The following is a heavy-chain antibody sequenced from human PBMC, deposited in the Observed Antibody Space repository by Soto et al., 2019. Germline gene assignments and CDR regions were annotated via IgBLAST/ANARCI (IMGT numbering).Heavy chain of an antibody. CDR3: AREGYCSGGSCYSRTLDY. D-gene: IGHD2-15*01. CDR2: INHSGST. CDR1: GGSFSGYY. J-gene: IGHJ4*02. V-gene: IGHV4-34*01. Sequence: QVQLQQWGAGLLKPSETLSLTCAVYGGSFSGYYWSWIRQPPGKGLEWIGEINHSGSTNYNPSLKSRVTISGDTSKNQFSLKLSSVTAADTAVYYCAREGYCSGGSCYSRTLDYWGQGTLVTVSS.